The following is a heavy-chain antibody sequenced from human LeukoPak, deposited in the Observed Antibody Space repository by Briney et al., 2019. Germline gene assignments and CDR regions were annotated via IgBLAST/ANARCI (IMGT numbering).Heavy chain of an antibody. CDR2: IYPADSDI. V-gene: IGHV5-51*01. CDR3: AIQEYCSGGSCYTWFDS. J-gene: IGHJ5*01. CDR1: GYSFTNSW. D-gene: IGHD2-15*01. Sequence: GASLKISCKGSGYSFTNSWIGWVRLMPGKGLEWMGIIYPADSDIRYSPSFQGQVTISADKSINTAYLQGSSLQASDTAMYYCAIQEYCSGGSCYTWFDSWGQGTLVTVSS.